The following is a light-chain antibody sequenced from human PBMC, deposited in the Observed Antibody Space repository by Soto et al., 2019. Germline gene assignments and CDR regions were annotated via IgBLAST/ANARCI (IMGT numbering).Light chain of an antibody. J-gene: IGKJ2*01. CDR3: QQSYSTPYT. CDR2: ATS. Sequence: DIQMTQSPSSLSASVGDRVTITCRASQTISNYLNWYQQKPGKAPKLLIYATSSLQSGFPSRFSGRGSGTDFTLTISRLQPDDFATYYCQQSYSTPYTFGQGTRLEIK. V-gene: IGKV1-39*01. CDR1: QTISNY.